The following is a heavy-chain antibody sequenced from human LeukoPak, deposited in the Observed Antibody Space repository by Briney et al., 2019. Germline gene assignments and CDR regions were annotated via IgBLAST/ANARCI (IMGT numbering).Heavy chain of an antibody. J-gene: IGHJ6*03. Sequence: GGSLRLSCAASGFTFSSYGMHWVRQAPGKGLEWVAFIRYDGSNKYYADSVKGRFTISRDNSKNTLSLQMNSLRPEDTAVYYCTRAGGLVRGVHYYYYMDVWGKGTTVTISS. CDR3: TRAGGLVRGVHYYYYMDV. CDR1: GFTFSSYG. D-gene: IGHD3-10*01. V-gene: IGHV3-30*02. CDR2: IRYDGSNK.